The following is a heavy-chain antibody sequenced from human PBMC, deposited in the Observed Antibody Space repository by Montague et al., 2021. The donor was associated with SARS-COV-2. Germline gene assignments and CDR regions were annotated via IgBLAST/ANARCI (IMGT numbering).Heavy chain of an antibody. CDR1: GGSISNGGYY. J-gene: IGHJ3*02. Sequence: TLSLTCTVSGGSISNGGYYCSWIRQHPGKGLEWIGYMYDSGSTYYNPSLTSRVTMSLDTSKNQFSLKLSSVTAADTAVYYCARGDGVVVAAPYIWGQGTMVTASS. V-gene: IGHV4-31*03. D-gene: IGHD2-15*01. CDR3: ARGDGVVVAAPYI. CDR2: MYDSGST.